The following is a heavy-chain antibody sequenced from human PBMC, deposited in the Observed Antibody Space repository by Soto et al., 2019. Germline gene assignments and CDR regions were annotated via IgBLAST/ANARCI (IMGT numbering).Heavy chain of an antibody. V-gene: IGHV3-48*01. CDR2: ISSSSSTI. Sequence: EVQLVESGGGLVQPGGSLRLSCAASDFTFSSYSMNWVRQAPGKGLEWVSYISSSSSTIYYADSVKGRFTISRDNAKNSLYLQMNSLRAEDTAVYDCARAALYNWNDVNWFDPWGQGTLVTVSS. J-gene: IGHJ5*02. CDR1: DFTFSSYS. D-gene: IGHD1-1*01. CDR3: ARAALYNWNDVNWFDP.